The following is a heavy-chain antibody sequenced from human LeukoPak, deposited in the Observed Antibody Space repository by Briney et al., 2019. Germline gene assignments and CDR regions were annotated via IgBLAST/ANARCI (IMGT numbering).Heavy chain of an antibody. CDR1: GYTFTSYD. Sequence: ASVKVSCKASGYTFTSYDISWVRQATGQGRGWMGWMNPNSGNAGYAQRFQGRVTMTRNNSISTAYMELTSLRSEDTAVYYCGRPLQRGSWTQRALDYWGQGTLVTVSS. CDR3: GRPLQRGSWTQRALDY. CDR2: MNPNSGNA. J-gene: IGHJ4*02. V-gene: IGHV1-8*01. D-gene: IGHD3-10*01.